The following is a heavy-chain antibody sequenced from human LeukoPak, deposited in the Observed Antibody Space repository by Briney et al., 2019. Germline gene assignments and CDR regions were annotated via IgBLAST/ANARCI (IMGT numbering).Heavy chain of an antibody. J-gene: IGHJ4*02. D-gene: IGHD6-13*01. CDR3: AKGGRSSSWDLGDY. Sequence: GRSLRLSCAASGFTFDDYAMHWVRQAPGKGLEWVSGISWNSGSIGYADSVKGRFTISRDNAKNSLYLQMNSLRAEDTALYYCAKGGRSSSWDLGDYWGQGTLVTVSS. CDR1: GFTFDDYA. CDR2: ISWNSGSI. V-gene: IGHV3-9*01.